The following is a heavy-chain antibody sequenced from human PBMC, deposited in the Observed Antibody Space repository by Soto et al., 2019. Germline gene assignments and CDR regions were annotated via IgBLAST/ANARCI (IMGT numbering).Heavy chain of an antibody. CDR1: GGSISSSSYY. V-gene: IGHV4-39*01. CDR2: IYYSGST. D-gene: IGHD3-22*01. Sequence: PSETLSLTCTVSGGSISSSSYYWGWIRQPPGKGLEWVGSIYYSGSTYYNPSLKSRVTISVDTSKNQFSLRLSSVTAADTAVYYCARQLLTYYYDSSGYFDYWGQGTLVTVSS. CDR3: ARQLLTYYYDSSGYFDY. J-gene: IGHJ4*02.